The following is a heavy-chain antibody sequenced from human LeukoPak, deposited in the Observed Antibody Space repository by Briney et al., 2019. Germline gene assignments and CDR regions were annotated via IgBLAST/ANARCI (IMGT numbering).Heavy chain of an antibody. CDR2: INHSGST. V-gene: IGHV4-34*01. Sequence: SETLSLTCAVYGGSFSGYYWSWIRQPPGKGLEWIGEINHSGSTNYNPSLKSRVTISVDTSKNQFSLKLSSVTAADTAVYYCARWGYYYDSSGYYYSFDYWGQGTQVTVSS. D-gene: IGHD3-22*01. J-gene: IGHJ4*02. CDR1: GGSFSGYY. CDR3: ARWGYYYDSSGYYYSFDY.